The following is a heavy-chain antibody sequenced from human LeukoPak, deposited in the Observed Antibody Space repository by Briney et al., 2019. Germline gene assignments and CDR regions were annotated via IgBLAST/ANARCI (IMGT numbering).Heavy chain of an antibody. CDR3: ARVSDYYDSSGYFGY. V-gene: IGHV4-4*07. D-gene: IGHD3-22*01. Sequence: TETLSLTCTVSGGSISRYYWRWIRQPAGKGLAWIGRIYTSGSTNYNPSLKSRVTISVDTSKNQFSLKLNAVTAADTAVYYCARVSDYYDSSGYFGYWGQGTLVTVSS. J-gene: IGHJ4*02. CDR2: IYTSGST. CDR1: GGSISRYY.